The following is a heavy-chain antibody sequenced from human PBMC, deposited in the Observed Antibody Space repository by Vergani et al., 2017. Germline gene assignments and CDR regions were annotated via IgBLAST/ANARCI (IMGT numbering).Heavy chain of an antibody. V-gene: IGHV3-30-3*01. CDR3: ARGGEYYDFWSGYY. CDR1: GYTFSSYA. Sequence: QVQLVESGGGVVQPGRSLRLSCAASGYTFSSYAMHWVRPAPGKGLEWVAVISYDGSNKYYADSVKGRFTISRDNSKNTLYLQMNSLRAEDTAVYYCARGGEYYDFWSGYYWGQGTLVTVSS. J-gene: IGHJ4*02. D-gene: IGHD3-3*01. CDR2: ISYDGSNK.